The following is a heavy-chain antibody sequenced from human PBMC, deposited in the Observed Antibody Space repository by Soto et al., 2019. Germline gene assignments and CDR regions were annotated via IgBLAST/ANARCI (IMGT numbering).Heavy chain of an antibody. J-gene: IGHJ6*02. Sequence: SCXASGLSFSDHRMHWVRQAPWRGLEWVSSISSSSSYIYYSDSVKGRFTISRDNAKSTLYLQMNSLRAEDTAVYYCARDAIKSPGINYYGMDVWGQGTTVTVSS. CDR2: ISSSSSYI. CDR1: GLSFSDHR. CDR3: ARDAIKSPGINYYGMDV. V-gene: IGHV3-21*06.